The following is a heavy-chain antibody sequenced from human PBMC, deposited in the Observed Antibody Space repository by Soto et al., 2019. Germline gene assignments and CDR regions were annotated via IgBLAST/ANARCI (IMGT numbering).Heavy chain of an antibody. CDR1: GGTFSSYA. CDR2: IIPIFGTA. CDR3: ARSFNWNYGINWFDP. Sequence: SVKVSCKASGGTFSSYAISWVRQAPGRGLEWMGGIIPIFGTANYAQKFQGRVTITADKSTSTAYMELSSLRSEDTAVYYCARSFNWNYGINWFDPWGKGTLVTVSS. J-gene: IGHJ5*02. V-gene: IGHV1-69*06. D-gene: IGHD1-7*01.